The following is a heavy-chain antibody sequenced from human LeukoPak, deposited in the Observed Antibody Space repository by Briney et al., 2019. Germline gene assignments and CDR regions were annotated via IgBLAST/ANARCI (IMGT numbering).Heavy chain of an antibody. CDR1: GFTFSSYA. Sequence: GGSLRLSCAASGFTFSSYAMSWVRQAPGKGLEWVSAISGSGGSTYYADSVKGRFTISRDNSKNTLYLQMNSLRAEDTAVYYCAKALEQYDSSGSVPGYWGQGTLVTVSS. J-gene: IGHJ4*02. V-gene: IGHV3-23*01. CDR2: ISGSGGST. CDR3: AKALEQYDSSGSVPGY. D-gene: IGHD3-22*01.